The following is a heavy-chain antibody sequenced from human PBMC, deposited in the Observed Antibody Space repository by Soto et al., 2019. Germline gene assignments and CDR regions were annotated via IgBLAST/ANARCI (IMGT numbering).Heavy chain of an antibody. CDR1: AYTFIGYY. CDR3: ARDGHSGFGGFDF. V-gene: IGHV1-2*02. D-gene: IGHD5-12*01. Sequence: ASVKVSCKASAYTFIGYYVHWVRQAPGQGLEWMGWINPNSGDTNYVQKFQGRVTMTRETSISTAYMEVSRLTSDDTAVYYCARDGHSGFGGFDFWGRGTLVTVSS. CDR2: INPNSGDT. J-gene: IGHJ4*02.